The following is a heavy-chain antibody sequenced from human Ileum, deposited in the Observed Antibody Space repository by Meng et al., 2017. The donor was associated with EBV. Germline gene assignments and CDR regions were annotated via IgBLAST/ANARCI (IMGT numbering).Heavy chain of an antibody. J-gene: IGHJ4*02. CDR2: ISPDGI. D-gene: IGHD6-19*01. CDR1: GLSLSNYG. V-gene: IGHV3-30*03. Sequence: VQRVESGGGVVQPGTSLRVSCAASGLSLSNYGRHWVRQAPGKGLEWVALISPDGIWYPESVKGRFTVSRDNSKNTFYLQMNSLRFEDTAVYYCARDGIGWYPGDYWGRGTLVTVSS. CDR3: ARDGIGWYPGDY.